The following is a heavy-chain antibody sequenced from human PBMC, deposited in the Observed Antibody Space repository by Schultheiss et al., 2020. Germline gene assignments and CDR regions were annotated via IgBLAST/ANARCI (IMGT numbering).Heavy chain of an antibody. D-gene: IGHD3-3*01. CDR2: VSYSS. CDR3: ARQRITIFGVANWFDP. V-gene: IGHV4-59*01. Sequence: SQTLSLTCSVSTGSISNYSWNWIRQPPGKRLECIGDVSYSSSLKSRVSISVNTSKNQFSLKLSSVTAADTAVYYCARQRITIFGVANWFDPWGQGTLVTVSS. CDR1: TGSISNYS. J-gene: IGHJ5*02.